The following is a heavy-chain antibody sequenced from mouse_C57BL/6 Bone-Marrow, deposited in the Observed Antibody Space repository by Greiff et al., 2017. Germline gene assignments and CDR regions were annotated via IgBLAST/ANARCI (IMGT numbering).Heavy chain of an antibody. Sequence: VQLQQSGPVLVKPGASVKMSCKASGYTFTDYYMNWVKQSHGKSLEWIGVINPYNGGTSYNQKFKGKATLTVDKSSSTAYMELNSLTSEDSAVYYCARRIYYSNYVRAMDYWGQGTSVTVSS. CDR3: ARRIYYSNYVRAMDY. V-gene: IGHV1-19*01. D-gene: IGHD2-5*01. CDR1: GYTFTDYY. J-gene: IGHJ4*01. CDR2: INPYNGGT.